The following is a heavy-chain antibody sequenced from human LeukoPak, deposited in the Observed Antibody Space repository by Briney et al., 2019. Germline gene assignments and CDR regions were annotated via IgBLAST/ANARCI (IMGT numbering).Heavy chain of an antibody. CDR1: GDSIVSANYY. V-gene: IGHV4-39*02. Sequence: SETLSLTCTVFGDSIVSANYYWGWVRQPPGKGLEWIGSIYYSGTTHHNPSLKSRASLSVETSNNQFSLKLSSVTAADTAVYYCAREYCSGGSCQKYDAFDIWGQGTMVTVSS. CDR3: AREYCSGGSCQKYDAFDI. CDR2: IYYSGTT. J-gene: IGHJ3*02. D-gene: IGHD2-15*01.